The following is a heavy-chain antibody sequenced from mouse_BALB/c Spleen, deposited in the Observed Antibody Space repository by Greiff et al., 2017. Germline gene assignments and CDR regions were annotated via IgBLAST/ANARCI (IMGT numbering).Heavy chain of an antibody. CDR1: GYTFTSYV. CDR3: AREGLWLRREYFDV. J-gene: IGHJ1*01. D-gene: IGHD2-2*01. V-gene: IGHV1-14*01. Sequence: EVQLQQSGPELVKPGASVKMSCKASGYTFTSYVMHWVKQKPGQGLEWIGYINPYNDGTKYNEKFKGKATLTSDKSSSTAYMELSSLTSEDSAVYYCAREGLWLRREYFDVWGAGTTVTVSS. CDR2: INPYNDGT.